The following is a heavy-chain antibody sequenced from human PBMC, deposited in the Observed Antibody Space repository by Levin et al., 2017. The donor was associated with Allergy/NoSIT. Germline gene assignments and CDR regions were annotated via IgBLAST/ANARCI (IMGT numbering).Heavy chain of an antibody. V-gene: IGHV4-34*01. CDR3: AVFSLRYGTFDV. CDR2: ISHRGIT. D-gene: IGHD4-17*01. Sequence: SETLSLTCAVSGGSFGGYYWSWLRQPPGKGPEWIGEISHRGITTYNPSLKSRVSISVDTYRNQFSVNVNSVTAADTAVYYCAVFSLRYGTFDVWGQGTMVTVSS. J-gene: IGHJ3*01. CDR1: GGSFGGYY.